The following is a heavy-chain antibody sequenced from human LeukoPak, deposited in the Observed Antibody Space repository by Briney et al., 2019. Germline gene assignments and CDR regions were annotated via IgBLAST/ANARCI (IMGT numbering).Heavy chain of an antibody. Sequence: GGSLRLSCAASGFTFSSCSMNWVRQAPGKGLEWVSSISSSSSYIYYADSVKGRFTISRDNAKNSLCLQMNSLRAEDTAVYYCARGRSGYYPFWGQGTLVTASS. CDR3: ARGRSGYYPF. J-gene: IGHJ4*02. D-gene: IGHD3-22*01. CDR2: ISSSSSYI. CDR1: GFTFSSCS. V-gene: IGHV3-21*01.